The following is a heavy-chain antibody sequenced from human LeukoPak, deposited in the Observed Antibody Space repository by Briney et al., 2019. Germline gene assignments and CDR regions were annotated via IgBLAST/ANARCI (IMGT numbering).Heavy chain of an antibody. Sequence: GGSLRHSCAASGFTVSSNYMSWVRQAPGKGLEWVSVIYSGGSTYYADSVKGRFTISRDNSKNTLYLQMNSLRAEDTAVYYCARDGVNWNERYFDYWGQGTLVTVSS. J-gene: IGHJ4*02. V-gene: IGHV3-53*01. D-gene: IGHD1-20*01. CDR2: IYSGGST. CDR3: ARDGVNWNERYFDY. CDR1: GFTVSSNY.